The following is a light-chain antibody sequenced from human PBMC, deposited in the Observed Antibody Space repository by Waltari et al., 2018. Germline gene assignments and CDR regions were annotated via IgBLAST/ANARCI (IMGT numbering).Light chain of an antibody. CDR2: DVT. V-gene: IGLV2-11*01. Sequence: QSVLTQPPSGSGSPGHSVTISCTGTSSDVGGYDFVSWYQQDPGKAPNLLIFDVTKRPSGVPSRFSASKSGNTASLTISGLQAEDEADYYCCSYAVTSSSYVFGGGTKVIV. CDR1: SSDVGGYDF. J-gene: IGLJ1*01. CDR3: CSYAVTSSSYV.